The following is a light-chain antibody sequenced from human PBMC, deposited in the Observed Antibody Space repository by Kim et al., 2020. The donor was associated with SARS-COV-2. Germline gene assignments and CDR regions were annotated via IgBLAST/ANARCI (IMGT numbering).Light chain of an antibody. Sequence: ELTQPPSASGAPGQRVTISCSGGSSNVGRDTVTWLQQLPGAAPKLLIFNNNQRPSGVPDRFSGSKSGTSASLAISGLQVEDEADYFCATWDYSLNGGVFGGGTQLTVL. V-gene: IGLV1-44*01. CDR2: NNN. J-gene: IGLJ3*02. CDR3: ATWDYSLNGGV. CDR1: SSNVGRDT.